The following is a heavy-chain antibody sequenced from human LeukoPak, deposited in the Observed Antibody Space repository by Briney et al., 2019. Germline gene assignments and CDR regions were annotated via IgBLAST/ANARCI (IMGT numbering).Heavy chain of an antibody. CDR3: ARTKIVLMVYGYFDY. CDR1: GGSISSSSYY. D-gene: IGHD2-8*01. CDR2: IYYSGST. Sequence: SETLSLTCTVSGGSISSSSYYWGWIRQPPGKGLEWIGSIYYSGSTYYNPSLKSRVTISVDTSKNQFSLKLSSVTAADTAVYYCARTKIVLMVYGYFDYWGQGTLVTVSS. V-gene: IGHV4-39*07. J-gene: IGHJ4*02.